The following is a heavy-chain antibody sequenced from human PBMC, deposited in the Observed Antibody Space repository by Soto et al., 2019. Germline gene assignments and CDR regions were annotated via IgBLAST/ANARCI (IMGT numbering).Heavy chain of an antibody. D-gene: IGHD2-2*02. CDR3: ARDPYCSSTSCYTIDYYYYGMDV. J-gene: IGHJ6*02. Sequence: GASVKVSCKASGGTFSSYAISWVRQAPGQGLEWMGGIIPIFGTANYAQKFQGRVTITADESTSTAYMELSSLRSEDTAVYYCARDPYCSSTSCYTIDYYYYGMDVWGQGTTVTVSS. CDR1: GGTFSSYA. CDR2: IIPIFGTA. V-gene: IGHV1-69*13.